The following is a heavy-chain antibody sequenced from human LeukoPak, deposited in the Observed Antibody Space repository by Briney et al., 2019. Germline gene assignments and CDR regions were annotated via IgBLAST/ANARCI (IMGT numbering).Heavy chain of an antibody. Sequence: GGSLRLSCAASGVTFSSFAMHWVRQAPGKGLEWVAVISYHGRDTYYADSVKGRFTISRDNSKNTLYLQLNSLGAEDTAVYYCAAQPCSVGRCYLDYWGQGTLVTVSS. CDR2: ISYHGRDT. CDR3: AAQPCSVGRCYLDY. CDR1: GVTFSSFA. V-gene: IGHV3-30*04. D-gene: IGHD2-15*01. J-gene: IGHJ4*02.